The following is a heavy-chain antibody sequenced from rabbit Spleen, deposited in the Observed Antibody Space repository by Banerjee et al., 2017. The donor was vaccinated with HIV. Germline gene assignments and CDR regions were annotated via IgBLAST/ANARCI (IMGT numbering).Heavy chain of an antibody. V-gene: IGHV1S45*01. CDR3: AKTTYGDGTYFAL. J-gene: IGHJ4*01. CDR1: GFSFSSNHY. D-gene: IGHD2-1*01. Sequence: QEQLVESGGGLVKPGASLTLICTASGFSFSSNHYICWVRQAPGKGLEWIACVHTIGNERYYASWAKGRFTISKTSSTTVTLQMTSLTAADTATYFCAKTTYGDGTYFALWGPGTLVTVS. CDR2: VHTIGNER.